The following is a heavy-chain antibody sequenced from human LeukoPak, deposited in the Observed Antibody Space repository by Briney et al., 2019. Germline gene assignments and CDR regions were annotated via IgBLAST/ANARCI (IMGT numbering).Heavy chain of an antibody. D-gene: IGHD3-22*01. CDR2: ISSSSSYI. V-gene: IGHV3-21*01. Sequence: PGGSLRLSYAASGFTFSSYSMNWVRQAPGKGLEWVSSISSSSSYIYYADSVKGRFTISRDNAKNSLYLQMNSLRAEDTAVYYCARDKENYYDSSGYLYDYWGQGTLVTVSS. CDR1: GFTFSSYS. CDR3: ARDKENYYDSSGYLYDY. J-gene: IGHJ4*02.